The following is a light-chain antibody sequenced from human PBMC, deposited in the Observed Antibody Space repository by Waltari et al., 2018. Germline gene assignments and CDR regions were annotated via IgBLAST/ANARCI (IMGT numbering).Light chain of an antibody. CDR3: MQGTHWPYT. CDR2: RVS. J-gene: IGKJ2*01. Sequence: DVVMTQSQLSLPVTLGQPASISCKSSQSLVHSDGNTHLNWFHQRPGQSPRRLIYRVSNRDPGVPDRFSGGGSGTDFTLKISRVEAEDVGVYYCMQGTHWPYTFGQGTRLDIK. CDR1: QSLVHSDGNTH. V-gene: IGKV2-30*02.